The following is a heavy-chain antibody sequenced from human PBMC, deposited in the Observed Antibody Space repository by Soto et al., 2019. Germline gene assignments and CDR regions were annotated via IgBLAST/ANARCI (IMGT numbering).Heavy chain of an antibody. J-gene: IGHJ6*02. V-gene: IGHV3-23*01. CDR3: AKERLDIAMAPFYSPYGMDV. D-gene: IGHD5-18*01. CDR2: ISGSGGST. Sequence: SLRLSCTPSDFTFSNYAMSWVRQAPGKGLEWVSAISGSGGSTYYADSVKGRFTISRDNSKNTLYLQMKSLRAEDTAVYYCAKERLDIAMAPFYSPYGMDVCGQGTMVSLSS. CDR1: DFTFSNYA.